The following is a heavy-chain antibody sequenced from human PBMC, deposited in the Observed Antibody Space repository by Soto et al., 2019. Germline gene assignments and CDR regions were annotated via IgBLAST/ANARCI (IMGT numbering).Heavy chain of an antibody. D-gene: IGHD3-22*01. Sequence: GGSLRLSCTASGFTFSSYAMSWVRQAPGKGLEWVSVISYGGGTTYYADSVKGRFTISRDNSKNTLYLQMNSLRAEDTAVYYCAKNPGYYYDSTGYHFDYWGQGTLVTAPQ. CDR1: GFTFSSYA. CDR3: AKNPGYYYDSTGYHFDY. V-gene: IGHV3-23*01. CDR2: ISYGGGTT. J-gene: IGHJ4*02.